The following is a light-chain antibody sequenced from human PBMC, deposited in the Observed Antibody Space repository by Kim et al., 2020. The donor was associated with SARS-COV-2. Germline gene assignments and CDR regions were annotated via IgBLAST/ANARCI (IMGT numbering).Light chain of an antibody. J-gene: IGKJ4*01. V-gene: IGKV3-11*01. CDR2: DTA. CDR1: QNIDTY. Sequence: PRERATRSCRASQNIDTYLAWYQQRPGQAPRLLVYDTANRATGVPDRFSGSGSGTDFTLTISSLEPEDFSIYYCQQRNSWPPAVTFGGGTKVDIK. CDR3: QQRNSWPPAVT.